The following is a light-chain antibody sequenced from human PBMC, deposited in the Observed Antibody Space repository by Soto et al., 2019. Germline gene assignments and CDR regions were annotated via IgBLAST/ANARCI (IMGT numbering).Light chain of an antibody. V-gene: IGLV2-8*01. CDR1: SSDVGAYNY. Sequence: QSVLTQPPSASGSPGQPVTISCTGTSSDVGAYNYVSWYQQHPGKAPKLMIYDVSKRPSGVPYRFSGSKSGNAASLTVSGLQGEDEADYYCSSYAGSSWVFGGGTKLTVL. CDR3: SSYAGSSWV. J-gene: IGLJ3*02. CDR2: DVS.